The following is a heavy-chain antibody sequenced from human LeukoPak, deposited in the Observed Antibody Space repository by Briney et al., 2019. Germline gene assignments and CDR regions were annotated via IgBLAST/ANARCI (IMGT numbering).Heavy chain of an antibody. D-gene: IGHD6-13*01. J-gene: IGHJ6*03. CDR2: IIPIFGTA. CDR3: ARGAAAGPRMYYYYMDV. V-gene: IGHV1-69*13. CDR1: GGTFSSYA. Sequence: ASVKVSCKASGGTFSSYAISWVRQAPGQGLEWMGGIIPIFGTANYAQKFQGRVTITADESTSTAYMELSSLRSEDTAVYYCARGAAAGPRMYYYYMDVWGKGTTVTVSS.